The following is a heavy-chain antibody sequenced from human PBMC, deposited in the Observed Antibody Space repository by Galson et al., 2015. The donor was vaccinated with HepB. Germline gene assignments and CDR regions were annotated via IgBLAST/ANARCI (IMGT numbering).Heavy chain of an antibody. CDR3: SISTTVGVVVIPMNY. CDR2: IRSNAHSYAT. Sequence: SLRLSCAASGFIFRDSAMHWVRQAAGKGLEWVGRIRSNAHSYATVYAASVKGRFTISRDDSKNAAYLQMNSLKIEDTAIYYCSISTTVGVVVIPMNYWGQGTLVSVSS. V-gene: IGHV3-73*01. J-gene: IGHJ4*02. CDR1: GFIFRDSA. D-gene: IGHD2-21*01.